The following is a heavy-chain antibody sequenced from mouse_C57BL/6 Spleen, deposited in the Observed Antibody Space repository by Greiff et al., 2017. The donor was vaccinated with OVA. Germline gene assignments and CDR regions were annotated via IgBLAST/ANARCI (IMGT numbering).Heavy chain of an antibody. J-gene: IGHJ2*01. Sequence: EVQLVESGGGLVKPGGSLKLSCAASGFTFSDYGMHWVRQAPEKGLEWVAYISSRSSTIYYADTVKGRFTISRDNAKNTLFLQMTSLRSEDTAMYYCARGAAQATDYFDYWGQGTTLTVSS. D-gene: IGHD3-2*02. CDR1: GFTFSDYG. CDR2: ISSRSSTI. CDR3: ARGAAQATDYFDY. V-gene: IGHV5-17*01.